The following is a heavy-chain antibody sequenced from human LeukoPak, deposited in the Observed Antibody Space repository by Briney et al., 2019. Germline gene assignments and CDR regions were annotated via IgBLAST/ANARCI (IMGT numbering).Heavy chain of an antibody. CDR3: ASGCSSTSCVDY. V-gene: IGHV3-20*04. D-gene: IGHD2-2*01. CDR1: GFTFDDYG. Sequence: GGTLRLSCAASGFTFDDYGMSWVRQAPGKGLEWVSGINWNGGSTGYADSVKGRFTISRDNSKNSLYLQMNSLRAEDTALYYCASGCSSTSCVDYWGQGTLVTVSS. J-gene: IGHJ4*02. CDR2: INWNGGST.